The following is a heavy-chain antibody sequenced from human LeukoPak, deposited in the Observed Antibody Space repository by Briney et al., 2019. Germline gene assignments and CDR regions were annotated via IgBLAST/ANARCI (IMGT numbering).Heavy chain of an antibody. CDR1: GGSFSGYY. V-gene: IGHV4-34*01. Sequence: PSETLSLTCAVYGGSFSGYYWSWIRQPPGKGLEWIGEINHSGSTNYNPSPKSRVTISVDTSKNQFSLKLSSVTAADTAVYYGARVLTKHEYVGVGYPTRVATGRSGSKPNYNCFDPWGQGTRVTVSS. J-gene: IGHJ5*02. CDR2: INHSGST. D-gene: IGHD3-16*01. CDR3: ARVLTKHEYVGVGYPTRVATGRSGSKPNYNCFDP.